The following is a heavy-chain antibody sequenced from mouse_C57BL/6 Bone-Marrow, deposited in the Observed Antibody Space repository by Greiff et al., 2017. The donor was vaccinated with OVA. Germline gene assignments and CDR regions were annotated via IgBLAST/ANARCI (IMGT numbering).Heavy chain of an antibody. Sequence: QVQLQQSGAELVRPGTSVKVSCKASGYAFTNYLIEWVKQRPGQGLAWIGVINPGSGGTNYNEKFKGKATLTADKSSSTAYMQLSSLTSEDSAVYFCARSELHWYCDVWGTGTTVTVSS. CDR1: GYAFTNYL. CDR3: ARSELHWYCDV. CDR2: INPGSGGT. J-gene: IGHJ1*03. V-gene: IGHV1-54*01.